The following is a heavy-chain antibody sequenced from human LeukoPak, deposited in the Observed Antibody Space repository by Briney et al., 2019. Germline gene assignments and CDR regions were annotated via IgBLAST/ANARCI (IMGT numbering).Heavy chain of an antibody. CDR3: ARGGRYCSSTSCYYFDS. CDR1: GFTFSSYS. V-gene: IGHV3-21*01. D-gene: IGHD2-2*01. J-gene: IGHJ4*02. CDR2: ISSTGNYI. Sequence: GGSLRLSCEASGFTFSSYSMNWVRQAPRKGLEWVSSISSTGNYIYYADSVKGRFTVSRDNAKKSLYLQMNSLRAEDTAVYYCARGGRYCSSTSCYYFDSWGQGTLVTVSS.